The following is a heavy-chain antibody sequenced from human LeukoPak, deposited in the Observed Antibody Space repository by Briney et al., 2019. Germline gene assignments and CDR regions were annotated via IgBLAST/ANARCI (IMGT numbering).Heavy chain of an antibody. CDR1: GFTFSSYS. CDR2: ISSNGGST. D-gene: IGHD6-13*01. V-gene: IGHV3-64*01. Sequence: GGSLRLSCAASGFTFSSYSMNWVRQAPGKGLEYVSAISSNGGSTYYANSVKGRFTISRDNSKNTLYLQMGSLRAEDMAVYYCARRGSSNWYVDHWGQGTLVTVSS. J-gene: IGHJ4*02. CDR3: ARRGSSNWYVDH.